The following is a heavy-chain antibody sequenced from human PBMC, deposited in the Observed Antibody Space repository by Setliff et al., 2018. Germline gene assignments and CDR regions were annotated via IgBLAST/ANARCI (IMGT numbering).Heavy chain of an antibody. Sequence: ASVKVSCKASGYTFTSYGISWVRQVPGQGLEWMGWITIYNGNTNYAQKFQDRVPMTTDASTGTAYMELSSLTSDDTAVYCCARAHLPGSGSYFGFDYWGQGTLVTVSS. V-gene: IGHV1-18*01. J-gene: IGHJ4*02. CDR2: ITIYNGNT. CDR1: GYTFTSYG. D-gene: IGHD1-26*01. CDR3: ARAHLPGSGSYFGFDY.